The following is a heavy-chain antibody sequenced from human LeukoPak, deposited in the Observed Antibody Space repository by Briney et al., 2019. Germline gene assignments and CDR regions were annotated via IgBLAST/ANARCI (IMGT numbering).Heavy chain of an antibody. Sequence: QPGRSLRLSCTASEFTFGDQAMSWVRQAPGKGLEGVGFIRSRAYGGTTEYAPAVKGRFLISRDDSKSIAYLHMNSLKTEDTAVYYCARGPIQQWLYNGMDVWGQGTTVSVSS. CDR3: ARGPIQQWLYNGMDV. CDR2: IRSRAYGGTT. V-gene: IGHV3-49*04. J-gene: IGHJ6*02. D-gene: IGHD5-18*01. CDR1: EFTFGDQA.